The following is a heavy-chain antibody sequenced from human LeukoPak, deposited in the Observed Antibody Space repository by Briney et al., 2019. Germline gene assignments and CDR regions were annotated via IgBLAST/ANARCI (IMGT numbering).Heavy chain of an antibody. CDR2: INSDGSST. J-gene: IGHJ4*02. D-gene: IGHD4-17*01. V-gene: IGHV3-74*01. CDR3: SRGDDYGDYVRD. CDR1: GFTFSSDW. Sequence: GGSLRLSCAASGFTFSSDWMHWVRQAQGKGLVWASRINSDGSSTSYADSVKGRFTISRDNAKNTLYLEMNSLRAEDTAVYYCSRGDDYGDYVRDWGQGTLVTVSS.